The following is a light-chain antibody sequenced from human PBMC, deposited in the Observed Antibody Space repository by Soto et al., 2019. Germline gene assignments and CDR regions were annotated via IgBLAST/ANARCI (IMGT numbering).Light chain of an antibody. CDR1: QDIGSF. CDR2: DAS. J-gene: IGKJ4*01. V-gene: IGKV1-8*01. CDR3: QQFYSYPLT. Sequence: AIRMTQSPSSLSASTGDRVAITCRASQDIGSFLAWYQQKPGKAPKLLIYDASTLQSGVPSRFGGSGSGTDFTLTSSSLQSEDFATYYCQQFYSYPLTFGGGTKVEIK.